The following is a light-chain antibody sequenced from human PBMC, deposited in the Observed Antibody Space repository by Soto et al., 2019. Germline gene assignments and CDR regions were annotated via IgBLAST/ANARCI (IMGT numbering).Light chain of an antibody. J-gene: IGKJ1*01. V-gene: IGKV3-20*01. CDR3: QQYGSSPRT. Sequence: EIVLTQSPGTLSFSPGERATLSCRASQSVSSSYLAWYQQKPGQAPRLLIYGASSRATGIPDRFSGSGSGTDFTLTISRLEPEDFAVYYCQQYGSSPRTFGQGTKVEI. CDR2: GAS. CDR1: QSVSSSY.